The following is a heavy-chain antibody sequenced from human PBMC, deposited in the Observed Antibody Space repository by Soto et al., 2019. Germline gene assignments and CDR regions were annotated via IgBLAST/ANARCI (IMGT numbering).Heavy chain of an antibody. Sequence: QVQLQESGPGLVKPPGTLSLTCAVSGGSIITDNWWTWVRQPPGKGLEWIGEIYHSGTSNYIPSLKSRVSISVDKSKNHFSLNLNSVTAADTAVYYCARGPSLGAHLDYWGQGTLVTVSS. D-gene: IGHD1-26*01. CDR1: GGSIITDNW. CDR3: ARGPSLGAHLDY. CDR2: IYHSGTS. V-gene: IGHV4-4*03. J-gene: IGHJ4*02.